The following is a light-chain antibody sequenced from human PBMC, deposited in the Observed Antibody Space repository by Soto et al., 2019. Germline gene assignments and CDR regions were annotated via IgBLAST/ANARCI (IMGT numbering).Light chain of an antibody. J-gene: IGLJ1*01. V-gene: IGLV1-40*02. CDR3: QSYDSSLTTVV. CDR2: GDN. CDR1: SSNRGAEYD. Sequence: SVLTQPPSVSAAPGLRFAISCTGHSSNRGAEYDVHWYQQLPGTAPKRLIYGDNNRPSGVPDRFSGSKTGTSAALAITGLQTEDEADYYCQSYDSSLTTVVFGTGTKVTVL.